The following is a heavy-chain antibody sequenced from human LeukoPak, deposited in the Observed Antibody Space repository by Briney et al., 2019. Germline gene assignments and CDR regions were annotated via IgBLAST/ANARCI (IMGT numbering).Heavy chain of an antibody. D-gene: IGHD2-2*01. CDR3: ARVVVVVPAAISRYYMDV. CDR2: IKHDGSER. CDR1: GFTFSTSW. Sequence: GGSLRLSCAASGFTFSTSWMTWVRQAPGKGLEFVANIKHDGSERYYVDSVKGRFTISRDNAKNSLYLQMDSLRAEDTAVYYCARVVVVVPAAISRYYMDVWGKGTTVTISS. J-gene: IGHJ6*03. V-gene: IGHV3-7*01.